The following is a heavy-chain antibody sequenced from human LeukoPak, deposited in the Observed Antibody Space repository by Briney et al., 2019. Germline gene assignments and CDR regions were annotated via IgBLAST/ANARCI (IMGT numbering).Heavy chain of an antibody. CDR2: IIPIFGTA. CDR3: ARDVGGSYFPFDY. CDR1: GGTFSSYA. Sequence: SSVKVSCKASGGTFSSYAISWVRQAPGQGFEWMGGIIPIFGTANYAQKFQGRVTITTDESTSTAYMELSSLRSEDTAVYYCARDVGGSYFPFDYWGQGTLVTVSS. D-gene: IGHD1-26*01. V-gene: IGHV1-69*05. J-gene: IGHJ4*02.